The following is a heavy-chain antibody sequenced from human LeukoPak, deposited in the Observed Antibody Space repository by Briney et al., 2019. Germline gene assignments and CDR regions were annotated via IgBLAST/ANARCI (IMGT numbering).Heavy chain of an antibody. D-gene: IGHD1-26*01. CDR3: ARGTARSGSYHAPWVAFDI. CDR2: IYYSGST. Sequence: PSETLSLTCTVSGGSISSYYWSWIRQPPGKGLEWIGYIYYSGSTNYNPSLKSRVTISVDTSKNQFSLKLSSVTAADTAVYYCARGTARSGSYHAPWVAFDIWGQGTMVTVSS. V-gene: IGHV4-59*01. CDR1: GGSISSYY. J-gene: IGHJ3*02.